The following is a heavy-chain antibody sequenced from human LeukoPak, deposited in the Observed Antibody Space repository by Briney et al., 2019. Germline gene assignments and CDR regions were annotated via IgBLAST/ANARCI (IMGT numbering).Heavy chain of an antibody. CDR1: GFTFSVFS. J-gene: IGHJ4*02. D-gene: IGHD3-22*01. Sequence: PGGSLRLSCAASGFTFSVFSMNWVRQAPGKGLEWVSYISSSSSTIYYADSVKGRFTISRDNAKNSLFLQMNSLRAEDTAVYYCARDFDYYDRTFVNWGQGTLVTVSS. CDR2: ISSSSSTI. V-gene: IGHV3-48*01. CDR3: ARDFDYYDRTFVN.